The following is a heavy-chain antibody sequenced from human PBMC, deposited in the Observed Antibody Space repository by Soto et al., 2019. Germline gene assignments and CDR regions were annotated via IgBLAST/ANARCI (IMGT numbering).Heavy chain of an antibody. CDR3: ARGLITGSHYAGSWYYFDS. Sequence: SETLYLTCAVYGGSFSGYYWSWIRQPPGKGLEWIGEINHSGSTNYNPSLKSRVTISVDTSKNQFSLKLSSVTAADTAVYYCARGLITGSHYAGSWYYFDSWGQGTQVTVSS. CDR1: GGSFSGYY. V-gene: IGHV4-34*01. J-gene: IGHJ4*02. D-gene: IGHD1-26*01. CDR2: INHSGST.